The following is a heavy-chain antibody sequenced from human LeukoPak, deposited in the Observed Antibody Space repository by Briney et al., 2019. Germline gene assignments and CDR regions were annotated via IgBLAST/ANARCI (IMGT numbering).Heavy chain of an antibody. Sequence: GGSLRLSCAASGFTFSSYAMSWVRQAPGKGLEWVSASSGSGGSTYYADSVKGRFTVSRDNSKNTLYLQMNSLTVEDTAMYYCARPSPPGDGYNPPDYWGQGALVTVSS. V-gene: IGHV3-23*01. CDR1: GFTFSSYA. J-gene: IGHJ4*02. CDR2: SSGSGGST. CDR3: ARPSPPGDGYNPPDY. D-gene: IGHD5-24*01.